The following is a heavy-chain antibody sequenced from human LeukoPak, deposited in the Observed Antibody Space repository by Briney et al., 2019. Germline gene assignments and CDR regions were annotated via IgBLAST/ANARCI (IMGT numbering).Heavy chain of an antibody. D-gene: IGHD6-19*01. CDR3: ARRYSSGWWIDY. CDR1: GFTVRSSY. V-gene: IGHV3-53*01. Sequence: GGSLRLSCAASGFTVRSSYMNWVRQAPGKGLEWVSVIYSGGSTYYADSVKGRFTISRDNSKNTLYLQMNTLRAEDTAVYYCARRYSSGWWIDYWGQGTLVTVSS. J-gene: IGHJ4*02. CDR2: IYSGGST.